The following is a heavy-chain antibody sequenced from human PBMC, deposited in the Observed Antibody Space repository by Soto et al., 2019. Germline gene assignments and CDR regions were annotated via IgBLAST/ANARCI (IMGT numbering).Heavy chain of an antibody. V-gene: IGHV4-38-2*02. D-gene: IGHD3-22*01. Sequence: PSETLSLTCTVSGYSISSGHYWGWIRQSPGRGLEWIGSIYHNGNTHYNPSLQSRVTISIDTSKNQFSVKLNSVTAADTAIYYCARGGGYDSFDFWGQGILVTVSS. CDR1: GYSISSGHY. CDR2: IYHNGNT. CDR3: ARGGGYDSFDF. J-gene: IGHJ4*02.